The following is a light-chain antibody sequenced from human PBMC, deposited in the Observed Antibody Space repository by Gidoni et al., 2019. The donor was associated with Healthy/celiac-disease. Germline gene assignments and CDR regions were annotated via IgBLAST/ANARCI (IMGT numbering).Light chain of an antibody. CDR1: QSISSY. CDR3: QQSYSTPLT. J-gene: IGKJ4*01. V-gene: IGKV1-39*01. CDR2: AAS. Sequence: DIQMTQSPSSLSASVGDRVTITCPASQSISSYLNWYQQKRGKAPKLLIYAASSLQSGVPSRFSGSGSGTDFTLTISSLQPEDFATYYCQQSYSTPLTFGGGTKVEIK.